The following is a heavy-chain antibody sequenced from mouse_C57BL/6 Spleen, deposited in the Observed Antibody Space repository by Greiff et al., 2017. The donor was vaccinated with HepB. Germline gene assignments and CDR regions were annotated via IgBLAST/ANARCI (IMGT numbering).Heavy chain of an antibody. J-gene: IGHJ4*01. V-gene: IGHV2-2*01. CDR2: IWSGGST. CDR3: ARNYDYDGYYAMDY. D-gene: IGHD2-4*01. CDR1: GFSLTSYG. Sequence: VQLQQSGPGLVQPSQSLSITCTVSGFSLTSYGVHWVRQSPGKGLEWLGVIWSGGSTDYNAAFISRLSIRKDNSKSQVFFKMNSLQADDTAIYYCARNYDYDGYYAMDYWGQGTSVTVSS.